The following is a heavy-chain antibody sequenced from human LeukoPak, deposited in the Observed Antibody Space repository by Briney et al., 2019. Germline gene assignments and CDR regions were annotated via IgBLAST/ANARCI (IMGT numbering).Heavy chain of an antibody. Sequence: GGSLRLSCAASGFTFSSYAMHWVRQAPGKGLEYVSAISSNGGSTYYANSVKGRFTISRDNSKNTLYLQMGSLRAEDMAVYYCARGAASGYYDSSGYYDYWGQGTLVTVSS. CDR1: GFTFSSYA. J-gene: IGHJ4*02. CDR3: ARGAASGYYDSSGYYDY. V-gene: IGHV3-64*01. CDR2: ISSNGGST. D-gene: IGHD3-22*01.